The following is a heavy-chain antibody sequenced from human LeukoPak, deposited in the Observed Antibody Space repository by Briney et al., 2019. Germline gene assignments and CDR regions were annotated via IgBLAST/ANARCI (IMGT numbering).Heavy chain of an antibody. CDR3: ANGAFRLYYVDV. J-gene: IGHJ6*03. Sequence: GGSLRLSCAASGFTVSSNYMSWVRQAPGKGLEWVSVIYSGGSTYYADSVKGRFTISRDNAKNTLYLEMNSLRAEDTAVYFCANGAFRLYYVDVWGKGTTVTVSS. V-gene: IGHV3-53*01. CDR1: GFTVSSNY. D-gene: IGHD2-8*01. CDR2: IYSGGST.